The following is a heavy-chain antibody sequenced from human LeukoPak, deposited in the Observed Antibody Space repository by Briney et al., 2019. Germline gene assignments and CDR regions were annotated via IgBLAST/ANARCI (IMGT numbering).Heavy chain of an antibody. D-gene: IGHD3-22*01. CDR1: GFTFSSYG. CDR2: ISYDGSNK. V-gene: IGHV3-30*18. Sequence: QTGGSLRLSCAASGFTFSSYGKHWVRQAPGKGLEWVAVISYDGSNKYYADSVKGRFTISRDNSKNTLYLQMNSLRAEDTAVYYCAKAITMIVYYGMDVWGQGTTVTVSS. J-gene: IGHJ6*02. CDR3: AKAITMIVYYGMDV.